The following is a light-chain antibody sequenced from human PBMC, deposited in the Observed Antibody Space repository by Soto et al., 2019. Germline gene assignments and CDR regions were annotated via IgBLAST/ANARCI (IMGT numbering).Light chain of an antibody. J-gene: IGKJ2*01. CDR3: QQRRAWPLT. CDR1: QSVASY. CDR2: DAS. Sequence: EIVLTQSPATLSLSPGERATLSCRASQSVASYLAWYQQKPGQAPRLLIYDASNMATGIPARFSGSGSGTDFTLTISSLDPEDFAVYYCQQRRAWPLTFGQGTKLEIK. V-gene: IGKV3-11*01.